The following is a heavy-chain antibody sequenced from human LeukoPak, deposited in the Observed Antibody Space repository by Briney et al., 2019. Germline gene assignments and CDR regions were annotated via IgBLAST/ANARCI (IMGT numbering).Heavy chain of an antibody. J-gene: IGHJ4*02. Sequence: SETLSLTCTVSGGSINNYYWSWIRQPPGKGLEWIGYIQYGGLTYYSPSLKSRVTISMDLSKIQFSLKMSSVTAADTAVYYCARDFFGDFDHWGQGILVTVSS. CDR1: GGSINNYY. V-gene: IGHV4-59*01. CDR2: IQYGGLT. D-gene: IGHD2/OR15-2a*01. CDR3: ARDFFGDFDH.